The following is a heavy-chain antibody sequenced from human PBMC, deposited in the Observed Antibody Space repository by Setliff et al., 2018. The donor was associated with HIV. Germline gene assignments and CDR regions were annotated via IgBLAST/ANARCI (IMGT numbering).Heavy chain of an antibody. CDR3: MREGDKMIRGSSWSAY. CDR2: IYTSGST. CDR1: GGSMNNYY. Sequence: PSETLSLTCTVSGGSMNNYYWTWIRQPPGKGLEWIGYIYTSGSTKYNPSPKSRVTISLDTSKNQVSLKLTSVTAADTALYYCMREGDKMIRGSSWSAYWGQGTLVTVSS. V-gene: IGHV4-4*08. D-gene: IGHD6-6*01. J-gene: IGHJ4*02.